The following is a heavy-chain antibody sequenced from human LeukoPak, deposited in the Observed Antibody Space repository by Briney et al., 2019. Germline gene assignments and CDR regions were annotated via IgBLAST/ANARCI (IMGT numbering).Heavy chain of an antibody. Sequence: GGCLRLSCAAYGFTFSSYAMHWVRQAPGKGLGWVAVISYDGSNNYYAESVKGRFTISEDNSKNTLYLQMNSLRDEDTAVCYCARGPILRRYFDYWGQGTLVTVSS. CDR2: ISYDGSNN. CDR1: GFTFSSYA. CDR3: ARGPILRRYFDY. J-gene: IGHJ4*02. V-gene: IGHV3-30*04. D-gene: IGHD2-15*01.